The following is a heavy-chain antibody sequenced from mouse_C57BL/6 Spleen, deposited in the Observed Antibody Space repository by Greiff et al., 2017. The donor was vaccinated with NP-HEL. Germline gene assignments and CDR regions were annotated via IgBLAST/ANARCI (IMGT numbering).Heavy chain of an antibody. CDR2: IYPGSGNT. CDR1: GYTFTDYY. V-gene: IGHV1-76*01. D-gene: IGHD1-1*01. J-gene: IGHJ1*03. Sequence: VQLQQSGAELVRPGASVKLSCKASGYTFTDYYINWVKQRPGQGLEWIARIYPGSGNTYYNEKFKGKATLTAEKSSSTAYMQLSSLTSEDSAVYFCARYYYGSSSNWYFDVWGTGTTVTVSS. CDR3: ARYYYGSSSNWYFDV.